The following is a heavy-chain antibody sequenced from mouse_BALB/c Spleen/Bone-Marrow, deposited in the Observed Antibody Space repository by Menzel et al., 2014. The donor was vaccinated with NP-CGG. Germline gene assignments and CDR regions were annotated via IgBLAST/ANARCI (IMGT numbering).Heavy chain of an antibody. V-gene: IGHV5-17*02. CDR1: GFTFSSFG. CDR2: ISSGSSTI. CDR3: ARRGSNHWYFDV. J-gene: IGHJ1*01. Sequence: EVMLVESGGGLVQPGGSRKLSCAASGFTFSSFGMHRVRQAPEKGLEWVAYISSGSSTIYYADTVKGRFTIPRDNPKNTLFLQMTSLRSEDTAMYYCARRGSNHWYFDVWGAGTTVTVSS. D-gene: IGHD1-1*01.